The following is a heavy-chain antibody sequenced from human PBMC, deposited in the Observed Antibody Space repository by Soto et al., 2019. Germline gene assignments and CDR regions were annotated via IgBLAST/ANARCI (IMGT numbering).Heavy chain of an antibody. CDR1: GGSFSVYY. Sequence: LSLTCAVYGGSFSVYYWSWIRQPPGKGLEWIGEINHSGSTNYNPSLKSRVTISVDTSKNQFSLKLSSVTAADTAVYYCARWGSTMYYDFWSGYKDDAFDIWGQGTMVTVSS. CDR3: ARWGSTMYYDFWSGYKDDAFDI. CDR2: INHSGST. D-gene: IGHD3-3*01. V-gene: IGHV4-34*01. J-gene: IGHJ3*02.